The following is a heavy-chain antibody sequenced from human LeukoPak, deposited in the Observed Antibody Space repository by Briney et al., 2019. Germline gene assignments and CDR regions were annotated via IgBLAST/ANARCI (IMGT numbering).Heavy chain of an antibody. CDR1: GYTFTGYY. J-gene: IGHJ6*03. V-gene: IGHV1-2*02. CDR3: ARDSVLQYVQWLVNYYMDV. D-gene: IGHD3-3*01. CDR2: INPNSGGT. Sequence: GASVKVSCKASGYTFTGYYMHWVRQAPGQGLEWMGWINPNSGGTNYAQKFQGRVTMTRDTSISTAYMELSRPRSDDTAVYYCARDSVLQYVQWLVNYYMDVWGKGTTVTVSS.